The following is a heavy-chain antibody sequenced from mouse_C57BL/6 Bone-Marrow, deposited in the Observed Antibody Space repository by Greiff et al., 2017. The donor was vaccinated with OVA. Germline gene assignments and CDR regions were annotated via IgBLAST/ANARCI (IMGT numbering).Heavy chain of an antibody. CDR2: IHPNSGST. CDR3: AIYLLPGYYAMDY. Sequence: QVQLQQPGAELVKPGASVKLSCKASGYTFTSYWMNWVKQRPGQGLEWIGMIHPNSGSTNYNEKFKSKATLTVDKSSSTAYMQLSSLTSNDSAVYYCAIYLLPGYYAMDYWGQGTSVTVSS. D-gene: IGHD1-1*01. J-gene: IGHJ4*01. V-gene: IGHV1-64*01. CDR1: GYTFTSYW.